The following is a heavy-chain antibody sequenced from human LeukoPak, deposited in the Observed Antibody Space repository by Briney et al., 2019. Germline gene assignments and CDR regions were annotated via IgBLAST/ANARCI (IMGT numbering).Heavy chain of an antibody. CDR3: ARGLYGSGRTV. J-gene: IGHJ1*01. CDR2: IYYSGST. V-gene: IGHV4-59*01. Sequence: SSETLSLTCTVSGGSISSYYWSWIRQPPGKGLEWIGYIYYSGSTNYNPSLKSRVTISVDTSKNQFSLKLSSVTAADTAVYYCARGLYGSGRTVWGQGTLVTVSS. CDR1: GGSISSYY. D-gene: IGHD3-10*01.